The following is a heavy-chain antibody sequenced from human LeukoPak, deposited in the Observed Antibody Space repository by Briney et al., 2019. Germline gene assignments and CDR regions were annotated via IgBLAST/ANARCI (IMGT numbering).Heavy chain of an antibody. J-gene: IGHJ4*02. CDR1: GGSFSGYY. D-gene: IGHD7-27*01. CDR2: INHSGST. V-gene: IGHV4-34*01. Sequence: PSXTLSLTCAVYGGSFSGYYWSWIRQPPGKGLEWIGEINHSGSTNYNPSLKSRVTISVDTSKNQFSLKLSSVTAADTAVYYCAREGLGIVLPIDYWGQGTLVTVSS. CDR3: AREGLGIVLPIDY.